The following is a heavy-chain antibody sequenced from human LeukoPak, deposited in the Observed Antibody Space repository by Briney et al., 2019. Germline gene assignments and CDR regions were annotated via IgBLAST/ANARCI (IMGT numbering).Heavy chain of an antibody. Sequence: GASVKVSCKASGYTFTSYAMHWVRQAPGQRLEWMGWINAGNGNTKYSQKFQGRVTITRDTSASAAYMELSSLRSEDTAVYYCAREFPRNPFNLGSYYYDSSGYYGWFDPWGQGTLVTVSS. J-gene: IGHJ5*02. D-gene: IGHD3-22*01. CDR1: GYTFTSYA. CDR2: INAGNGNT. V-gene: IGHV1-3*01. CDR3: AREFPRNPFNLGSYYYDSSGYYGWFDP.